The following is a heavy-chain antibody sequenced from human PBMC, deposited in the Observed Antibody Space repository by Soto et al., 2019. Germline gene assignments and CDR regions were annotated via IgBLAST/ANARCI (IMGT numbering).Heavy chain of an antibody. CDR2: IKEDGSEK. CDR3: SRDVVVGAKALNY. D-gene: IGHD2-15*01. Sequence: LRLSCAASGFTFSNYWMTWVRQAPGKGLEWVANIKEDGSEKHYADSVKGRFTISRDNAKNSLYLQMNSLRVEDTAVYFCSRDVVVGAKALNYWGQGALVTVSS. CDR1: GFTFSNYW. J-gene: IGHJ4*02. V-gene: IGHV3-7*01.